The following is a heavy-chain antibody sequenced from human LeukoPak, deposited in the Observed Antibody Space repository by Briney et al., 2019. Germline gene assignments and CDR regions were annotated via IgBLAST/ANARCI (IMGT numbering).Heavy chain of an antibody. CDR3: ARGTLYSGWSYYFDY. D-gene: IGHD6-19*01. V-gene: IGHV4-39*07. J-gene: IGHJ4*02. CDR2: VYYSGTT. Sequence: SETLSFTCSVSGGSISLSYYYWGWIRQPPGKALEWIGSVYYSGTTSYNPSLKSRVTISEDMSKNHFSLRLSSVTAADTAMYYCARGTLYSGWSYYFDYWGQGSQVTVSS. CDR1: GGSISLSYYY.